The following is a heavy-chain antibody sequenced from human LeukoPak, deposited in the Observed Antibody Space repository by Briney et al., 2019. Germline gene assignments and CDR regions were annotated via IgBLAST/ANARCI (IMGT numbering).Heavy chain of an antibody. CDR3: AREAGYSSSWHINY. V-gene: IGHV3-11*04. CDR1: GFTFSDYY. D-gene: IGHD6-13*01. J-gene: IGHJ4*02. CDR2: ISSSGSTI. Sequence: GGSLRLSXAASGFTFSDYYMSWIRQTPGKGLEWLSYISSSGSTIYYADSVKGRFTISRDNAKNSLYLQMNSLRAEDTAVYYCAREAGYSSSWHINYWGQGTLVTVSS.